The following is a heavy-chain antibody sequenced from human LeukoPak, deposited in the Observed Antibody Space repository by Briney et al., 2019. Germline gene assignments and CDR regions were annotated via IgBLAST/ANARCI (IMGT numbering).Heavy chain of an antibody. J-gene: IGHJ4*02. Sequence: SSETLSLTCTVSGDSISDFHWSWLRQPPGKGLEWIGYIHYTGSTNYNPSLKSRVTISLDTSKNQFSLQLASVTDADTAVYYCTRGAGWYQFWGQGTLVIVSS. CDR2: IHYTGST. CDR1: GDSISDFH. V-gene: IGHV4-59*01. CDR3: TRGAGWYQF. D-gene: IGHD6-19*01.